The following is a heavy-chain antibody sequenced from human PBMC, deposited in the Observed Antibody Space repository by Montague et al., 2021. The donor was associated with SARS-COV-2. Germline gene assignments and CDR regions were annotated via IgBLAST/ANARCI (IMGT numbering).Heavy chain of an antibody. CDR3: ARVLWQWLATSRGWFDP. D-gene: IGHD6-19*01. CDR2: ISHSGST. J-gene: IGHJ5*02. Sequence: SETLSPTCAVFNGSFSSFYWNWIRQPPGKGLEWIGEISHSGSTNYNPSLKSRVTISVDKSKNQFSLKLSSVTAADTAVYYCARVLWQWLATSRGWFDPWGQGTLVTVSS. V-gene: IGHV4-34*01. CDR1: NGSFSSFY.